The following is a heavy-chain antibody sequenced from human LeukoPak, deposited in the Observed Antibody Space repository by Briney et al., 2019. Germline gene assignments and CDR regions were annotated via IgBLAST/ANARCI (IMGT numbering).Heavy chain of an antibody. Sequence: QPGRSLRLSCAASGFTFSSYGMHWVRQAPGKGLEWVAVISYDGSNKYYADSVKGRFTISRDNSKNTLYLQMNSLRAEDTVVYYCAKTPYPYCSGGSCAWFDPWGQGTLVTVSS. V-gene: IGHV3-30*18. CDR2: ISYDGSNK. D-gene: IGHD2-15*01. J-gene: IGHJ5*02. CDR1: GFTFSSYG. CDR3: AKTPYPYCSGGSCAWFDP.